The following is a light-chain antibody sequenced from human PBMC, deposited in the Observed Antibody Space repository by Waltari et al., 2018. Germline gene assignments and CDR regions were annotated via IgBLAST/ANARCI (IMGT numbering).Light chain of an antibody. J-gene: IGKJ4*01. CDR3: QQSHNWPPLT. Sequence: EVVLTQSPATLSLSPGERATLSCRASQSASVNLAWYQQRPGQAPRPLIYSASTRATGIPARFSGSGSGTEFTLTISSLESEDFAVYYCQQSHNWPPLTFGGGTKVEIK. CDR2: SAS. V-gene: IGKV3-15*01. CDR1: QSASVN.